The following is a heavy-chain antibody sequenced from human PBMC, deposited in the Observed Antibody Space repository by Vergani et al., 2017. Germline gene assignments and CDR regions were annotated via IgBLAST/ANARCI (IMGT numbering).Heavy chain of an antibody. CDR3: ATPQTVTTGGMEV. Sequence: EVQLVQSGAEVKKPGATMNISCKVSGYTFTDHHMHWVKQAPGKGLEWMGLVDPEDGETIYAEKFKGRVTIAADTSTDTAHLELSSLRSEDTAVYYCATPQTVTTGGMEVWGQGTTVIVSS. V-gene: IGHV1-69-2*01. D-gene: IGHD4-17*01. J-gene: IGHJ6*02. CDR2: VDPEDGET. CDR1: GYTFTDHH.